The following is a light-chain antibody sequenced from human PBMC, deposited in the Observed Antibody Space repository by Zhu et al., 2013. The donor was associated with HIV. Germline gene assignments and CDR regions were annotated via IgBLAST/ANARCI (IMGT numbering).Light chain of an antibody. V-gene: IGLV1-44*01. CDR1: TSNIGSNT. J-gene: IGLJ3*02. CDR3: AAWDDSLNGPV. Sequence: QSVLTQPPSASGTPGQRVTISCSGSTSNIGSNTVNWYEQVPGTAPKVLMYSNDQRPSGVPDRFSGSKSGTSAFLAISGLQSEDEADYYCAAWDDSLNGPVFGGGTKLTVL. CDR2: SND.